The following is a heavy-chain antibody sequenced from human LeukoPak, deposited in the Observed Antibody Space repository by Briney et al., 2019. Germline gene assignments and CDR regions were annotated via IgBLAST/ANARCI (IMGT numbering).Heavy chain of an antibody. CDR1: GFIFSSFG. V-gene: IGHV3-30*02. CDR3: ANISSH. J-gene: IGHJ4*02. Sequence: GGSLRLSCVASGFIFSSFGLHWARQAPGKGLEWVAFIRYDGSSKYYADSVKGRFTISRDISRNTLYLEMNSLRPDDTAVYYCANISSHWGQGTLVTVSS. D-gene: IGHD3-3*02. CDR2: IRYDGSSK.